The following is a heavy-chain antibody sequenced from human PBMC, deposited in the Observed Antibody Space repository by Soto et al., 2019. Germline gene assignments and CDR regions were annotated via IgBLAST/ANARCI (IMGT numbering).Heavy chain of an antibody. CDR2: IYSSGNT. V-gene: IGHV4-4*07. J-gene: IGHJ5*02. D-gene: IGHD3-3*01. CDR1: GGTISGYY. Sequence: SESLSLTCSVSGGTISGYYWTWIRQPAGEGREWIGRIYSSGNTKYNPSLQSRVTMSLDTSNNQLSLRLTSVTAADTAVYYCARGQRFSDWFDPWGQGTLVTVSS. CDR3: ARGQRFSDWFDP.